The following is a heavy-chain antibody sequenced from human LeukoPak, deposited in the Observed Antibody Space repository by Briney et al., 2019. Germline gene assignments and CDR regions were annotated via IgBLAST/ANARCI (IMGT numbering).Heavy chain of an antibody. Sequence: GGSLRLSCAASGFTFSSYSMNWVRQAPGKGLEWVSSISSSSYIYYADSVKGRFTISRDNAKNSLYLQMNSLRAEDTAVYYCARDYYDSSGFDYRGQGTLVTVSS. CDR2: ISSSSYI. D-gene: IGHD3-22*01. J-gene: IGHJ4*02. CDR3: ARDYYDSSGFDY. CDR1: GFTFSSYS. V-gene: IGHV3-21*01.